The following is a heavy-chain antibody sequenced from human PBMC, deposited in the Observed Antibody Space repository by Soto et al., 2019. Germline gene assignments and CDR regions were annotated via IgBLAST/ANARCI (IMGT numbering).Heavy chain of an antibody. Sequence: QLQLQESGPGLMKPSETLSLTCTVSGGSISSSSYYWGWIRQPPGKGLEWVGSSYYSGTTYYNPSLKSRVTISVDTSKNQFSLKLSSVTAADTAVYYCASHPGYTNFDFWGQGTLVTVSS. CDR3: ASHPGYTNFDF. CDR1: GGSISSSSYY. J-gene: IGHJ4*02. V-gene: IGHV4-39*01. D-gene: IGHD5-12*01. CDR2: SYYSGTT.